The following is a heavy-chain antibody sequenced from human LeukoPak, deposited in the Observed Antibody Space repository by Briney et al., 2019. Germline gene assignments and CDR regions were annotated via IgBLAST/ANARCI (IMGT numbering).Heavy chain of an antibody. CDR1: GGSISSYY. CDR3: ARSRDGPAANDY. J-gene: IGHJ4*02. V-gene: IGHV4-59*01. D-gene: IGHD2-2*01. CDR2: IYYSGST. Sequence: PSETLSLTCTVSGGSISSYYWSWIRQPPGKGLEWIGYIYYSGSTNYNPSLKSRVTISVDTSKNQFSLKLSSVTAADTAVYYCARSRDGPAANDYWGQGTLVTVFS.